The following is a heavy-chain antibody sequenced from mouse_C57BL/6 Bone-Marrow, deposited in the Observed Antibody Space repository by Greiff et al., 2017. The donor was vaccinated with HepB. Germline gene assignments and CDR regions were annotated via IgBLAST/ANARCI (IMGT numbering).Heavy chain of an antibody. D-gene: IGHD1-1*01. CDR2: FHPYNDDT. V-gene: IGHV1-47*01. CDR3: ARLHGSSYGWYFDV. J-gene: IGHJ1*03. Sequence: QVHVKQSGAELVKPGASVKMSCKASGYTFTTYPIEWMKQNHGKSLEWIGNFHPYNDDTKYNEKFKGKATLTVEKSSSTVYLELSRLTSDDSAVYYCARLHGSSYGWYFDVWGTGTTVTVSS. CDR1: GYTFTTYP.